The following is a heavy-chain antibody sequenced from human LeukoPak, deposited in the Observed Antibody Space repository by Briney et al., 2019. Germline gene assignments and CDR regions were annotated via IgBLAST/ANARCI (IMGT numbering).Heavy chain of an antibody. D-gene: IGHD4-17*01. J-gene: IGHJ4*02. Sequence: PSDTLSLTCGVSGTSFTSYYWSWIRQTPGKGREWIGEVNHSGYTNMNPSLKSRVTISVDTSKNQFSLMMTSVTAADTAVYFCARMTTGHDYWGQGTLVTVSS. CDR1: GTSFTSYY. CDR3: ARMTTGHDY. CDR2: VNHSGYT. V-gene: IGHV4-34*01.